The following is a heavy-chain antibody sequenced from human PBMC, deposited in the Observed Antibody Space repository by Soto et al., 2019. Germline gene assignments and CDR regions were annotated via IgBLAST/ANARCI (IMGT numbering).Heavy chain of an antibody. CDR1: GFGLINYG. CDR3: ARLGVTTSVYYYTMDV. J-gene: IGHJ6*02. D-gene: IGHD4-4*01. V-gene: IGHV1-18*04. CDR2: ISAYNGNT. Sequence: GXSVKGSCKASGFGLINYGFTWVRQAPVQGLEWMGWISAYNGNTIYAQNLQGRLTMTRDTSTSTAYMELRSLRSDDTAVYYCARLGVTTSVYYYTMDVWGQGTTVTVYS.